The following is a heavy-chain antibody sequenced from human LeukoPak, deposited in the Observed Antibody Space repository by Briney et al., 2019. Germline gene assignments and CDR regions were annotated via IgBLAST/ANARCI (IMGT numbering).Heavy chain of an antibody. CDR1: GYTLTDYY. J-gene: IGHJ4*02. Sequence: ASVKVSCKASGYTLTDYYMHWVRQAPGQGLEWMGRINPNSGGTNYAKKFQGRVTMTRDTSISTVYMELSRLRSDDTAVYYCARVGYYESSGYYEYWGQGTLVTVSS. CDR3: ARVGYYESSGYYEY. D-gene: IGHD3-22*01. V-gene: IGHV1-2*02. CDR2: INPNSGGT.